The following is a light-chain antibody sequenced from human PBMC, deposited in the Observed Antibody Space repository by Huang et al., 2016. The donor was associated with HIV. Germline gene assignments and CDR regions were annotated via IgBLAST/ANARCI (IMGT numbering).Light chain of an antibody. V-gene: IGKV3-15*01. J-gene: IGKJ2*01. CDR3: QQHYYSPYT. CDR1: QSVSSN. CDR2: AAS. Sequence: ETVMTQSPDTLSVSPGERVTLSCRASQSVSSNLAWYQQKPGLPPRLLIYAASTRATGVPVRFSGSGSGTEFTLTISSLQSEDFAVYFCQQHYYSPYTFGQGTRLEIK.